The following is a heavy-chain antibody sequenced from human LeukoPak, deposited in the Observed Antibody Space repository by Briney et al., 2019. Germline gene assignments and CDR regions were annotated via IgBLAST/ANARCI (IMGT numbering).Heavy chain of an antibody. D-gene: IGHD5-18*01. CDR2: INTNTGNP. J-gene: IGHJ4*02. V-gene: IGHV7-4-1*02. CDR3: GRDPKLGIRGYTYGYIDF. CDR1: GYSFNSQG. Sequence: GASVTVSCKASGYSFNSQGMNWVRQAPGQGLEGMGWINTNTGNPTYAQGFFTGRYVFSLDTSVNTAYLQITGLKADDTAVYYCGRDPKLGIRGYTYGYIDFWGQGILVTVAS.